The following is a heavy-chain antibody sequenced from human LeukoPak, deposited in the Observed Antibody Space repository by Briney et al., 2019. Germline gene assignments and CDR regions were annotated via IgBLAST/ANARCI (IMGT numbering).Heavy chain of an antibody. D-gene: IGHD4-17*01. CDR2: ISSSSSYI. CDR1: GFTFSDYY. Sequence: GGSLRLSCAASGFTFSDYYMSWIRQAPGKGLEWVSSISSSSSYIYYADSVKGRFTISRDNAKNSLYLQMSSLRAEDTAVYYCARLGDYLDYDYWGQGTLVTVSS. V-gene: IGHV3-11*06. CDR3: ARLGDYLDYDY. J-gene: IGHJ4*02.